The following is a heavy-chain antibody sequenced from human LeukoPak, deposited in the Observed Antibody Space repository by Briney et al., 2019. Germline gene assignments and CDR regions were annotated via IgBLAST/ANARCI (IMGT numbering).Heavy chain of an antibody. CDR1: GGSISSYY. Sequence: SETLSLTCTVSGGSISSYYWSLIRQPAGKGLEWIGRIYTSGSTNYNPSLKSRVTMSVDTSKNQFSLKLSSVTAADAAVYYCARAHSSSWYGNWFDPWGQGTLVTVSS. CDR2: IYTSGST. V-gene: IGHV4-4*07. CDR3: ARAHSSSWYGNWFDP. D-gene: IGHD6-13*01. J-gene: IGHJ5*02.